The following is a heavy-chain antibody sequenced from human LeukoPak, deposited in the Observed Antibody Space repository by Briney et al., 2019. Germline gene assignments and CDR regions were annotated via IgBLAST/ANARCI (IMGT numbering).Heavy chain of an antibody. CDR2: IWYDGSNR. J-gene: IGHJ1*01. D-gene: IGHD1-26*01. Sequence: TGGSLRLSCVASGFTFSSYEMNWVRQAPGKGLEWVTVIWYDGSNRHYADSVKGRFTISRDNSKNTLYLRMNSLRAEDTAVYYCARDFKVGNGFQHWGQGTLVTVSS. CDR1: GFTFSSYE. V-gene: IGHV3-33*08. CDR3: ARDFKVGNGFQH.